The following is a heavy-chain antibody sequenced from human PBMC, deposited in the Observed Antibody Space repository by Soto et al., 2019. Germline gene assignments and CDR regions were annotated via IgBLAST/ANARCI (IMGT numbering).Heavy chain of an antibody. Sequence: QVQLVQSGAEVKKPGASVKVSCKASGYIFTSYDINWVRQATGQRLEWMGWMNPNSGNAGSVQKFQGRVTMTRNTSIGTAYRELSSLRSEDTAVYYWARSQRGYSFADSWGQGTLVSVSS. CDR3: ARSQRGYSFADS. J-gene: IGHJ4*02. CDR1: GYIFTSYD. CDR2: MNPNSGNA. V-gene: IGHV1-8*02. D-gene: IGHD5-18*01.